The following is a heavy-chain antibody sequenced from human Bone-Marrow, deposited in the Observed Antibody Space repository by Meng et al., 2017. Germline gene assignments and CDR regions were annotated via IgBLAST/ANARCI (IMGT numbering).Heavy chain of an antibody. CDR2: IYHSGST. V-gene: IGHV4-30-4*01. CDR1: GGSISSGDYY. D-gene: IGHD2-2*01. J-gene: IGHJ4*02. Sequence: QVQLQESGPGLVKPSQTLSLTCTVSGGSISSGDYYWNWIRQPPGKGLEWIGYIYHSGSTYYNPSLKSRVTISIDTSKNQFSLKLSSVTAADTAVYYCVRVLCSNNNCYSSDYWGQGTLVTVSS. CDR3: VRVLCSNNNCYSSDY.